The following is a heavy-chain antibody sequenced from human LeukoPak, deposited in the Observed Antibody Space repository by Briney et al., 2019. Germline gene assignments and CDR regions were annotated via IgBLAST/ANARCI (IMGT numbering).Heavy chain of an antibody. J-gene: IGHJ6*02. CDR2: IIPIFGTA. Sequence: SVKVSCKASGGTFSSYAISWVRQAPGQGLEWMGGIIPIFGTANYARKFQGRVTITTDESTSTAYMELSSLRSEDTAVYYCAREEVLWFGQYAMDVWGQGTTVTVSS. CDR1: GGTFSSYA. D-gene: IGHD3-10*01. CDR3: AREEVLWFGQYAMDV. V-gene: IGHV1-69*05.